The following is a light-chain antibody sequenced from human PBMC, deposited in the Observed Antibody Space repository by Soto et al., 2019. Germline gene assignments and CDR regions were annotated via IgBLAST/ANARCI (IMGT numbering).Light chain of an antibody. V-gene: IGKV3-15*01. CDR1: QSISSN. J-gene: IGKJ2*01. CDR2: GAS. Sequence: EIVMTQSPATLSMSPGERATLSCRASQSISSNLVWYQQKPGQAPRLLIYGASTRATGIPARFSGSGSGTDFTVTISSLQSEDLAICYCQQYNNLPPLYTFGQGTKLQNK. CDR3: QQYNNLPPLYT.